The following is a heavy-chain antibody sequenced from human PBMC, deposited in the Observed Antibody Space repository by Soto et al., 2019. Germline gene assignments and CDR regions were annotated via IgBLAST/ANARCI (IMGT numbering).Heavy chain of an antibody. CDR1: GGSFSDYY. CDR3: ARESSSTSCYDAFDI. Sequence: QVQLQQWGAGLLKPSETLSLTCAVYGGSFSDYYWSWIRQPPGKGLEWIGEINHSGSTNYNPSLKSRVTISLDTSKNQFSLKLSSVTAADTAVYYCARESSSTSCYDAFDIWGQGTIVTVSS. D-gene: IGHD2-2*01. V-gene: IGHV4-34*01. CDR2: INHSGST. J-gene: IGHJ3*02.